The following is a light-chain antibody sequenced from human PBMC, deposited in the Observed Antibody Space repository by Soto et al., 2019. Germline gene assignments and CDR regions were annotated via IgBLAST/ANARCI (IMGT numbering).Light chain of an antibody. Sequence: EILMTQSPFTLSLSRVSRATLSFTASQSVNNNVAWYQQKPGQAPRLLISGVYSRAAGIPDRFSGSGSGTDFTLTISSLEPEDFAVYYCQQRNNWPWTFGQGTKVDIK. J-gene: IGKJ1*01. CDR2: GVY. V-gene: IGKV3-11*01. CDR3: QQRNNWPWT. CDR1: QSVNNN.